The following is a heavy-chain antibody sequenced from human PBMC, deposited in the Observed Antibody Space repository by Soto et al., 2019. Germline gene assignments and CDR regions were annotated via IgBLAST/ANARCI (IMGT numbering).Heavy chain of an antibody. J-gene: IGHJ3*01. Sequence: PSETLSLTCTVSGGSISSSSYYWGWIRQPPGKGLEWIGSIYYSGSTYYNPSLKSRVTISVDTSKNQFSLKLSSVNAADTAVYYCARGPYVFLSVYYSFQPKKNAFDVWGKAPMLTVSS. CDR1: GGSISSSSYY. CDR2: IYYSGST. V-gene: IGHV4-39*01. D-gene: IGHD3-3*01. CDR3: ARGPYVFLSVYYSFQPKKNAFDV.